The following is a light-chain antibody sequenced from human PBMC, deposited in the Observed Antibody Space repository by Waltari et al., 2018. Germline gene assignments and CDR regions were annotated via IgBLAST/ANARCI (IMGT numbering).Light chain of an antibody. Sequence: ESVLTQSPGTLSLYPGERASLFCRASQSGRSNFLAWYQQKPGQAPRLLIYSASSMATCIPDRFSGSGSGTDFTLTISRLEPEDFAVYYCQQYGNSPYTFGQGTKLEI. J-gene: IGKJ2*01. V-gene: IGKV3-20*01. CDR1: QSGRSNF. CDR2: SAS. CDR3: QQYGNSPYT.